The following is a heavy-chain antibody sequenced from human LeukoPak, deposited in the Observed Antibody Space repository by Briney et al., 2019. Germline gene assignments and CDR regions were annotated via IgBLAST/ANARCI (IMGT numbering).Heavy chain of an antibody. Sequence: SETLSLTCTISGGSVSDYYWSWIRQSPGKGLEWIGYIYHTGSTSYSPSLKSRVTISADTSQNQFSLKLSSVTAADTAVYYCASRKLGNDYWGQGTLVTVSS. V-gene: IGHV4-59*02. D-gene: IGHD7-27*01. CDR3: ASRKLGNDY. CDR1: GGSVSDYY. J-gene: IGHJ4*02. CDR2: IYHTGST.